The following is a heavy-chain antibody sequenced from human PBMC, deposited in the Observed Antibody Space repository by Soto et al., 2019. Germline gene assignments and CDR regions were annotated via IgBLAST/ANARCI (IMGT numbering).Heavy chain of an antibody. CDR2: IYYGGTT. J-gene: IGHJ3*02. V-gene: IGHV3-53*02. CDR3: AREAAGFDI. CDR1: GFTVSDDH. Sequence: EMQLVETGGGLIQPGGSLRLSCAAPGFTVSDDHMSWVRQAPGKGPEWVSVIYYGGTTYYADSVQGRFTISRDKSKNTLYLQMNDLRADDTAVYYCAREAAGFDIWGQGTMVTGSS.